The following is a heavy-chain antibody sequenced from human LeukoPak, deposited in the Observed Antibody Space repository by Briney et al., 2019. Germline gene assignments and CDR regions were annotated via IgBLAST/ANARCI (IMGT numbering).Heavy chain of an antibody. CDR1: GGTFSSYA. Sequence: SVKVSCKASGGTFSSYAISWVRQAPGQGLEWMGGIIPIFGTTNYAQKFQGRVTITADESTSTAYMELSSLRSEDTAVYYCASAVTYYYDSSGPPRFDYWGQGTLVTVSS. J-gene: IGHJ4*02. D-gene: IGHD3-22*01. CDR2: IIPIFGTT. V-gene: IGHV1-69*13. CDR3: ASAVTYYYDSSGPPRFDY.